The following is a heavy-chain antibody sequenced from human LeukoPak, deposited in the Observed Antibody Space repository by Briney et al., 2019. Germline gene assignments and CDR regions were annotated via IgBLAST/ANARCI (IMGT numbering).Heavy chain of an antibody. CDR1: GGSISSYS. D-gene: IGHD3-10*01. V-gene: IGHV4-59*01. J-gene: IGHJ6*03. CDR3: ARVTESYGSGRRHNDYYYYMDV. CDR2: IYYSGST. Sequence: PSETLSLTCTVSGGSISSYSWSWIRQPPGKGLEWVGYIYYSGSTNYNPSPKSRVTISVDTSKNQFSLKLSSVTAADTAVYYCARVTESYGSGRRHNDYYYYMDVWGKGTTVTISS.